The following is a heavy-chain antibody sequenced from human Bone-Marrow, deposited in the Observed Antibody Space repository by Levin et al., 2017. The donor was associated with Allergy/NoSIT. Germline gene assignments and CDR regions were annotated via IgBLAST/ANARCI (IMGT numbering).Heavy chain of an antibody. J-gene: IGHJ4*02. D-gene: IGHD6-25*01. CDR2: IYYSGNT. V-gene: IGHV4-61*08. CDR3: ARLNAALDY. CDR1: GGSVSSGDYY. Sequence: GSLRLSCTVSGGSVSSGDYYWNWIRQPPGKGLEWIGYIYYSGNTNYNPSLKSRVTISADTSKNQFSLKLTSVTAADTAMYYCARLNAALDYWGQGTLVTVSS.